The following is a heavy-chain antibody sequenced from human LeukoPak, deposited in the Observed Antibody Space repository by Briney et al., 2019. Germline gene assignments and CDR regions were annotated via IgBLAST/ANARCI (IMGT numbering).Heavy chain of an antibody. CDR1: GGSFTSGNYK. D-gene: IGHD1-26*01. CDR3: ARGPDHAKVGY. Sequence: SQTLSLTCTVSGGSFTSGNYKWSWLRQPAGKGLEWIGRIYTNGSTDYSPSLKSRVTISIDMSKNQFLLKLSSVTAADTAVYYCARGPDHAKVGYWGQGTLVTVSS. V-gene: IGHV4-61*02. J-gene: IGHJ4*02. CDR2: IYTNGST.